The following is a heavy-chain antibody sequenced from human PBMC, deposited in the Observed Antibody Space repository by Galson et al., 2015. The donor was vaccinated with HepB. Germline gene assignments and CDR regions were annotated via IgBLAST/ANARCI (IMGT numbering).Heavy chain of an antibody. J-gene: IGHJ6*02. CDR3: AKSVFDLGSTSGYYGMDV. CDR1: GFTFSSYG. CDR2: ISYDGSNK. D-gene: IGHD2-2*01. Sequence: SLRLSCAASGFTFSSYGMHWVRQAPGKGLEWVAVISYDGSNKYYADSVKGRFTISRDNSKNTLYLQMNSLRAEDTAVYYCAKSVFDLGSTSGYYGMDVWGQGTTVTVSS. V-gene: IGHV3-30*18.